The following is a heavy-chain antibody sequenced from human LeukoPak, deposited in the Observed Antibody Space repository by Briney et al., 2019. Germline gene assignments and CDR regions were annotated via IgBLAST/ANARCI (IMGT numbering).Heavy chain of an antibody. CDR3: ARGTYIWFGEYYAFDI. D-gene: IGHD3-10*01. Sequence: SETLSLTCTVSGGSISSYYWSWIRQPPGKGLEWIGYIYYSGSTNYNPSLKSRVTISVDTSKNQFSLKLSSVTAADTAVYYCARGTYIWFGEYYAFDIWGQGTMVTVSS. CDR2: IYYSGST. V-gene: IGHV4-59*01. CDR1: GGSISSYY. J-gene: IGHJ3*02.